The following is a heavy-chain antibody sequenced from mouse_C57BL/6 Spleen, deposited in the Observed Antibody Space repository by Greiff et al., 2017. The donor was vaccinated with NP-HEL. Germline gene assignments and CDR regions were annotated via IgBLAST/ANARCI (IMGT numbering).Heavy chain of an antibody. CDR1: GFTFSDYG. D-gene: IGHD1-1*01. V-gene: IGHV5-17*01. CDR2: ISSGSSTI. CDR3: ARPPYYYGSSYEGYFDV. J-gene: IGHJ1*03. Sequence: DVRLVESGGGLVKPGGSLKLSCAASGFTFSDYGMHWVRQAPEKGLEWVAYISSGSSTIYYADTVKGRFTISRDNAKNTLFLQMTSLRSEDTAMYYCARPPYYYGSSYEGYFDVWGTGTTVTVSS.